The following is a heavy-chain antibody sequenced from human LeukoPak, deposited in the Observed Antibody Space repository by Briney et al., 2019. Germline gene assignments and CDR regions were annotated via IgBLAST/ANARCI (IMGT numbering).Heavy chain of an antibody. CDR2: IIGSSGST. CDR1: GFTFSNYA. J-gene: IGHJ4*02. CDR3: AKGGYDYVEVAYFDY. Sequence: GGSLRLSCAASGFTFSNYAMNWVRQAPGKGLEWVSTIIGSSGSTFYADSVKGRFTISKDTSKNTLYLHMSSLRADDTAVYYCAKGGYDYVEVAYFDYWGQGTLGTVSS. D-gene: IGHD5-12*01. V-gene: IGHV3-23*01.